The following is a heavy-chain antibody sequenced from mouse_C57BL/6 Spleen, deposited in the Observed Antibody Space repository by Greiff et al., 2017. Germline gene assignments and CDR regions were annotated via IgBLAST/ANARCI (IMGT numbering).Heavy chain of an antibody. D-gene: IGHD4-1*01. J-gene: IGHJ3*01. V-gene: IGHV3-6*01. Sequence: VQLKESGPGLVKPSQSLSLTCSVTGYSITSGYYWNWIRQFPGNKLEWMGYISYDGSNNYNPSLKNRISITRDTSKNQFFLKLNSVTTEDTATYYCARDSGTRFAYWGQGTLVTVSA. CDR1: GYSITSGYY. CDR3: ARDSGTRFAY. CDR2: ISYDGSN.